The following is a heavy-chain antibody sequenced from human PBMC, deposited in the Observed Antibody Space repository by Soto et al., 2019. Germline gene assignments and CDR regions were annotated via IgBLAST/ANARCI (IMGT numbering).Heavy chain of an antibody. Sequence: SQTLSLTCAISGDSVSTNSATWDWIRQSPSRGLEWLGRTYYRSKWENDYAVSVKGRISIIPDTTNNRLSLQLNSVSPDDTAVYYCARLIGNSWLDSWGQGTLVPS. CDR3: ARLIGNSWLDS. J-gene: IGHJ5*01. V-gene: IGHV6-1*01. CDR1: GDSVSTNSAT. CDR2: TYYRSKWEN.